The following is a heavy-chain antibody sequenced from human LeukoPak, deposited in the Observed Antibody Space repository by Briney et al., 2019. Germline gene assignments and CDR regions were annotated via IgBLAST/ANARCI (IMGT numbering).Heavy chain of an antibody. CDR1: GFTFDDYA. CDR2: ISGSGGST. Sequence: GGSLRLSCAASGFTFDDYAMSWVRQAPGKGLEWVSAISGSGGSTYYADSVKGRFTISRDNSKNTLYLQMNSLRAEDTAVYYCAKSIGPYYYGSGSFPDYWGQGTLVTVSS. D-gene: IGHD3-10*01. V-gene: IGHV3-23*01. CDR3: AKSIGPYYYGSGSFPDY. J-gene: IGHJ4*02.